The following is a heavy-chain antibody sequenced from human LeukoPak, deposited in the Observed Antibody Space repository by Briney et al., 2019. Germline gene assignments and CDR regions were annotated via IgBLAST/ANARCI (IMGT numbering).Heavy chain of an antibody. CDR1: GFTFSSYA. CDR2: ISGSGGST. Sequence: GGSLRLSCAASGFTFSSYAMSWVRQAPGKGLEWVSAISGSGGSTYYADSVKRRFTISRDNSRSTLYLQMNSLRAEDTAVYYCARGGYYYYYGMDVWGQGTTVTVSS. V-gene: IGHV3-23*01. J-gene: IGHJ6*02. CDR3: ARGGYYYYYGMDV. D-gene: IGHD3-10*01.